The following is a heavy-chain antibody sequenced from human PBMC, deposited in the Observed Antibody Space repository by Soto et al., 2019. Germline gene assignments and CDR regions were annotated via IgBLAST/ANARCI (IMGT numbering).Heavy chain of an antibody. Sequence: SETLSLTCTVSGGSISSYYWSWIRQPPGKGLEWIGYIYYSGSTNYNPSLESRATISLDLPKNQFSLRLTSVTAADMAVYYCARDRGGITVSSKPLGEWFDPWGQGTLVTVSS. CDR2: IYYSGST. D-gene: IGHD3-16*01. J-gene: IGHJ5*02. V-gene: IGHV4-59*01. CDR1: GGSISSYY. CDR3: ARDRGGITVSSKPLGEWFDP.